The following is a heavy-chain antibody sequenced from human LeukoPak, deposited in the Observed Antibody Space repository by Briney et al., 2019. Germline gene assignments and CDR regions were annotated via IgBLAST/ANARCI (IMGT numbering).Heavy chain of an antibody. Sequence: PGRSLRLSCAASGFIFDDYAMHWVRQAPGKGLEWVSGISWNSGIIDYADSVKGRFTISRDNAKNSLYLQMNSLRAEDMALYYCAKDVAYGPFRYFDNWGQGTLVAVSS. V-gene: IGHV3-9*03. CDR2: ISWNSGII. CDR3: AKDVAYGPFRYFDN. D-gene: IGHD3-10*01. J-gene: IGHJ4*02. CDR1: GFIFDDYA.